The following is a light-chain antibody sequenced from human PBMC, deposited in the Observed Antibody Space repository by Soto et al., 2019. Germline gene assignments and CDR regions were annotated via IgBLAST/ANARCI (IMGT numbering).Light chain of an antibody. CDR2: EVS. CDR1: SSDVGGYNY. Sequence: QSALTQPASVSGSPGQSITISCTGASSDVGGYNYVSWYQQHPGEAPQLLIYEVSNRPSGVSNRFYGSKSGNTASLTISGLQAEDEADYYCSSYTSSSTYVFGTGTKLTVL. V-gene: IGLV2-14*01. CDR3: SSYTSSSTYV. J-gene: IGLJ1*01.